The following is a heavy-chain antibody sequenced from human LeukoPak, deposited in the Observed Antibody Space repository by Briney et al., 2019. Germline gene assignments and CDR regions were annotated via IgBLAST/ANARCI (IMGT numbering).Heavy chain of an antibody. D-gene: IGHD5-24*01. CDR3: ARGPVEMATMTYFDY. CDR2: ISYDGSNK. J-gene: IGHJ4*02. Sequence: GGSLRLSCAASGFTFSDYYMSWIRQAPGKGLEWVAVISYDGSNKYYADSVKGRFTISRDNSKNTLYLQMNSLRAEDTAVYYCARGPVEMATMTYFDYWGQGTLVTVSS. V-gene: IGHV3-30-3*01. CDR1: GFTFSDYY.